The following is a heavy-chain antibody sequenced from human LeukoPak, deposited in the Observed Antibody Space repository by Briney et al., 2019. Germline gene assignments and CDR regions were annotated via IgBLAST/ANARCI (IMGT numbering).Heavy chain of an antibody. J-gene: IGHJ5*02. CDR2: IDKKDNFSAT. D-gene: IGHD1-26*01. V-gene: IGHV3-73*01. Sequence: GGSLRLSCAASGFTFSGSSIHWVRQSSREGLEWVGHIDKKDNFSATTSAASVTGRFTISRDDSKNTAYLQMNSLKTEDTALYYCTRDSGTYTWLDPWGEGTLVTVSS. CDR1: GFTFSGSS. CDR3: TRDSGTYTWLDP.